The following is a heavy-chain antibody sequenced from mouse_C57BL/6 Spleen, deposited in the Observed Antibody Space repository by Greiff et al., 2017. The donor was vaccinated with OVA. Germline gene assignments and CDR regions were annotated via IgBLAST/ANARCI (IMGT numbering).Heavy chain of an antibody. CDR2: ISSGGSYT. Sequence: EVKLMESGGDLVKPGGSLKLSCAASGFTFSSYGMSWVRQTPDKRLEWVATISSGGSYTYYPDRVKGRFTISRDNAKNTLYLQMSSLKSEDTAMYYCARQNSNYVGFAYWGQGTLVTVSA. V-gene: IGHV5-6*01. J-gene: IGHJ3*01. D-gene: IGHD2-5*01. CDR3: ARQNSNYVGFAY. CDR1: GFTFSSYG.